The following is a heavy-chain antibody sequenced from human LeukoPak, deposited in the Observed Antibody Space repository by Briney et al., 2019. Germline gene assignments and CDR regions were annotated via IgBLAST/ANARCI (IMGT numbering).Heavy chain of an antibody. Sequence: SVKGSCKASGGTFSSYAISWVRQAPGQGLEWMGGIIPIFGTANYAQKVQGRVTITTDESTSTAYMVLSSLRSEDTAVYYCARSMNDFSTGNWFDPWGQGTLVTVSS. D-gene: IGHD3-3*01. J-gene: IGHJ5*02. CDR1: GGTFSSYA. CDR3: ARSMNDFSTGNWFDP. CDR2: IIPIFGTA. V-gene: IGHV1-69*05.